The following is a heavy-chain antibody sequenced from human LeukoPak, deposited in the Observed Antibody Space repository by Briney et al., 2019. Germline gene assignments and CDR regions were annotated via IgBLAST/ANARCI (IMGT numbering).Heavy chain of an antibody. V-gene: IGHV3-21*05. J-gene: IGHJ4*02. D-gene: IGHD1-20*01. Sequence: GGSLRLSCAASASGVAFTSHSMNWVRQAPGKGLEWISYIHSSGDYIFYADSVKGRFTVSRDNARSSLYLQMNSLRADDTAIYYCAREYNSRATFDYWGQGTLVTVSS. CDR3: AREYNSRATFDY. CDR2: IHSSGDYI. CDR1: ASGVAFTSHS.